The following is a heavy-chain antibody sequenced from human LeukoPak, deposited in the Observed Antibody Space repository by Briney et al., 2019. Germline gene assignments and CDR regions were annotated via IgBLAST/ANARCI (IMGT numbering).Heavy chain of an antibody. D-gene: IGHD3-10*01. Sequence: ASVKVSCKASGYTFTGYYMHWVRQAPGQGLEWMGWINPNSGGTNYAQKFQGRVTMTRDTSISTAYIELSRLRSDDTAVYYCARARITMVRGVSNWFDPWGQGTLVTVSS. CDR2: INPNSGGT. J-gene: IGHJ5*02. CDR1: GYTFTGYY. V-gene: IGHV1-2*02. CDR3: ARARITMVRGVSNWFDP.